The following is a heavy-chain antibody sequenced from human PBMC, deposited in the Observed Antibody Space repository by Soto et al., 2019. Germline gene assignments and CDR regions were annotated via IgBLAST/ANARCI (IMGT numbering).Heavy chain of an antibody. CDR3: AGEEGRGVTFAY. Sequence: QVQLQESGPGLVKPSQTLSLTCTVSGGSISSGGYYWSWIRQHPGKGLEWIGYIYYSGSTYYNPSLTRRVTISVDTSKNQSALKLSSVTAADTAVYYCAGEEGRGVTFAYWGQGTLVTVSS. CDR2: IYYSGST. CDR1: GGSISSGGYY. J-gene: IGHJ4*02. V-gene: IGHV4-31*03. D-gene: IGHD2-21*02.